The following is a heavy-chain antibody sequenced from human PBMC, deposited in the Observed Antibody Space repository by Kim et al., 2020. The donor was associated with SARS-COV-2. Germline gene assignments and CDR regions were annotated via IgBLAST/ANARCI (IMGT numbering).Heavy chain of an antibody. CDR3: ARVRLVYRNWFDP. CDR2: ISSSGSTI. D-gene: IGHD2-8*01. Sequence: GGSLRLSCAASGFTFSSYEMNWVRQAPGKGLEWVSYISSSGSTIYYADSVKGRFTISRDNAKNSLYLQMNSLRAEDTAVYYCARVRLVYRNWFDPWGQGTLVTVSS. CDR1: GFTFSSYE. V-gene: IGHV3-48*03. J-gene: IGHJ5*02.